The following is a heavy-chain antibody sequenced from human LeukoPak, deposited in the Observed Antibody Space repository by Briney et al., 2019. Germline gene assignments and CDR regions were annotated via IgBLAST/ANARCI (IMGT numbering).Heavy chain of an antibody. CDR2: ISGSGGST. Sequence: EPGGSLRFSCAASGFTFSSYAMSWVRQAPGKGLEWVSAISGSGGSTYYADSVKGRFTISRDNSKNTLYLQMNSLRAEDTAVYYCARDGGEQLVGPFDYWGQGTLVTVSS. CDR3: ARDGGEQLVGPFDY. V-gene: IGHV3-23*01. D-gene: IGHD6-6*01. J-gene: IGHJ4*02. CDR1: GFTFSSYA.